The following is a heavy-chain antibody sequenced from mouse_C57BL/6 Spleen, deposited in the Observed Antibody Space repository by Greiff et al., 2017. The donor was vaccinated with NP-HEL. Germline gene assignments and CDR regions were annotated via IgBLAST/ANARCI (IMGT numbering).Heavy chain of an antibody. CDR3: AREPYDGQGGFAY. D-gene: IGHD2-10*01. CDR1: GYAFSSSW. CDR2: IYPGDGDT. J-gene: IGHJ3*01. Sequence: VQLQQSGPELVKPGASVKISCKASGYAFSSSWMNWVKQRPGKGLEWIGRIYPGDGDTNYNGKFKGKATLTADKSSSTAYMQLSSLTSEDSAVYFCAREPYDGQGGFAYWGQGTLVTVSA. V-gene: IGHV1-82*01.